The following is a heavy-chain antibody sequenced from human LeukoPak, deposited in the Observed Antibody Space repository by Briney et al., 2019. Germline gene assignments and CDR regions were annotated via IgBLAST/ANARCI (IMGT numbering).Heavy chain of an antibody. Sequence: ASVKVSCKASGYTFTSYDINWVRQATGQGLEWMGWMNPNSGNTGYAQKFQGRVTMTRNTSISTAYMELSSLRSEDTAVYYCAGSLGYCTSNVCYLKYWGQGTLVTVSS. CDR1: GYTFTSYD. CDR3: AGSLGYCTSNVCYLKY. V-gene: IGHV1-8*01. J-gene: IGHJ4*02. D-gene: IGHD2-8*01. CDR2: MNPNSGNT.